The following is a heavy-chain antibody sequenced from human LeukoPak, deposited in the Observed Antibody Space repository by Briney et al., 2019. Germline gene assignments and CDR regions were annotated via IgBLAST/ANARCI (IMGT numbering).Heavy chain of an antibody. D-gene: IGHD3-9*01. Sequence: SETLSLTCTVSGGSISSSSYYWGWIRQPPGKGLEWIGSIYYSGSTYYNPSLKSRVTISVDTSKNQFSLKLSSVTAADTAVYYCARGLLLRYFDWLSYYFDYWGQGTLVTVSS. CDR1: GGSISSSSYY. CDR2: IYYSGST. V-gene: IGHV4-39*07. J-gene: IGHJ4*02. CDR3: ARGLLLRYFDWLSYYFDY.